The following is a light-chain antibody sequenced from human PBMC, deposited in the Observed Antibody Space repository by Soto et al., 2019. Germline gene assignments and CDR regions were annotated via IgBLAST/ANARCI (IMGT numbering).Light chain of an antibody. V-gene: IGKV3-20*01. Sequence: EIVLTQSPGTLSLSPEERATLSCRASQSVSSSYLAWYQQKPGQAPRLLIYGASSRATGIPDRFSGSGSGADFTLTIRRLEPEDFAVYYCQQYGSSPPTFGQGTKVEIK. J-gene: IGKJ1*01. CDR1: QSVSSSY. CDR3: QQYGSSPPT. CDR2: GAS.